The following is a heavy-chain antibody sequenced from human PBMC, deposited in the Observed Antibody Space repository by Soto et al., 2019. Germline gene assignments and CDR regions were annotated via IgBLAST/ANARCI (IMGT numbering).Heavy chain of an antibody. D-gene: IGHD3-10*01. Sequence: GGSLRLSCAASGFTFSSYAMSWVRQAPGKGLEWVSAISGSGGSTYYADSVKGRFTISRDNSKNTLYLQMNSLRAEDTAVYYCVLWFGELLHPYFDYWGQGTLVTVSS. CDR1: GFTFSSYA. CDR2: ISGSGGST. V-gene: IGHV3-23*01. CDR3: VLWFGELLHPYFDY. J-gene: IGHJ4*02.